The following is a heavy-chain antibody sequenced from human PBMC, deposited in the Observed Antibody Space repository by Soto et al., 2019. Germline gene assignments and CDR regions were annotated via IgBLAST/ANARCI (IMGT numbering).Heavy chain of an antibody. Sequence: QVQLVQSGAEVKKPGASVKVSCKVSGYTLTELSMHWVRQAPGKGLEWMGGFDPEDGETIYAQKFQGRVTMTEDTSTDTAYIELSSLRSEDTAVYYCATVSDYGSGSYNWFDPWGQGTLVTVSS. CDR2: FDPEDGET. CDR1: GYTLTELS. V-gene: IGHV1-24*01. J-gene: IGHJ5*02. D-gene: IGHD3-10*01. CDR3: ATVSDYGSGSYNWFDP.